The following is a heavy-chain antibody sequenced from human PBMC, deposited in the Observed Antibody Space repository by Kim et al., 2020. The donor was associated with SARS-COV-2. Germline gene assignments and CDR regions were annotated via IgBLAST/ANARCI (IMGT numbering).Heavy chain of an antibody. CDR2: ISSSSSTI. Sequence: GGSLRLSCAASGFTCSSYSMNWVRQAPGNGLDWVSYISSSSSTIYYADSVKGRFTISRDNAKNSLYLQMNSLRDEDTAVYDCAREYYDILTGYYGTYDYWGQGTLVTVSS. V-gene: IGHV3-48*02. CDR1: GFTCSSYS. CDR3: AREYYDILTGYYGTYDY. J-gene: IGHJ4*02. D-gene: IGHD3-9*01.